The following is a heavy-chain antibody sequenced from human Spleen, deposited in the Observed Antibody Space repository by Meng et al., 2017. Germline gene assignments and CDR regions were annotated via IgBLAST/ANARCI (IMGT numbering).Heavy chain of an antibody. V-gene: IGHV4-59*01. CDR1: GGSISSYY. Sequence: GSLRLSCTVSGGSISSYYWSWIRQPPGMGLEWIGYISYSGRASYSPSLKSRVTISVDTSKNQFSLTLRSVTAADTAVYYCARQVGVCGPYPWGQGTLVTVSS. CDR2: ISYSGRA. CDR3: ARQVGVCGPYP. J-gene: IGHJ5*02. D-gene: IGHD2-8*01.